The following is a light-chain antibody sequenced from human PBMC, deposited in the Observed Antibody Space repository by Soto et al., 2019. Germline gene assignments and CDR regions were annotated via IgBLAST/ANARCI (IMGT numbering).Light chain of an antibody. CDR2: GAS. V-gene: IGKV3-20*01. CDR1: QSVSSSY. CDR3: QQYDNSPLT. Sequence: EIVLTQSPGILSLSPGEGATLSCRASQSVSSSYLAWYQQKPGQAPRLLIYGASSRSTGIPDRFSGSGSGTDFTLTISRLEPEDCAVYYCQQYDNSPLTVGPGTKVDIK. J-gene: IGKJ3*01.